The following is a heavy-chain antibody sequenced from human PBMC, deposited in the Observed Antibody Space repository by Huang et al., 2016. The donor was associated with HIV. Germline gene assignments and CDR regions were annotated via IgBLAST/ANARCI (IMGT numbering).Heavy chain of an antibody. CDR3: TREYTVAGAFDL. Sequence: QVQLVESGGGVVQPGRSLRLSCAASGFSFANYSMHWVRQGPGKMLECVTLISNDGSSRYYAHSVKGRFTISRDNFKNALYLQMNRLRGDDTAVYYCTREYTVAGAFDLWGQGTMVTVSS. V-gene: IGHV3-30-3*01. CDR1: GFSFANYS. CDR2: ISNDGSSR. J-gene: IGHJ3*01. D-gene: IGHD5-12*01.